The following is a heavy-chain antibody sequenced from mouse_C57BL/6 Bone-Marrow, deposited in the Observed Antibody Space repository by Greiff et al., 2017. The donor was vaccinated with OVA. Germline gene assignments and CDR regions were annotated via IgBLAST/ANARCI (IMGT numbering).Heavy chain of an antibody. D-gene: IGHD1-1*01. J-gene: IGHJ4*01. CDR3: ARRSTVDEGDAMDY. CDR1: GYTFTSYW. V-gene: IGHV1-72*01. CDR2: IDPNSGGT. Sequence: VQLQQPGAELVKPGASVKLSCKASGYTFTSYWMHWVKQRPGRGLEWIGRIDPNSGGTKYNEKFKSKATLTVDKPSSTAYMQLSSLTFEDSAVYYCARRSTVDEGDAMDYWGQGTSVTVSS.